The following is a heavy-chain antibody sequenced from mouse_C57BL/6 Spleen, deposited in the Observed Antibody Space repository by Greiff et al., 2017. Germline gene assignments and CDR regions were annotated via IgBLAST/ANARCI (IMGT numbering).Heavy chain of an antibody. V-gene: IGHV8-8*01. Sequence: QVTLNVSGPGILQPSQTLSLTCSFSGFSLSTFGMGVGWIRQPSGKGLEWLAHIWWDDDKYYNPALKSRLTISKDTSKNQVFLKIANVDTADTATYYCARMNYGSSYWYFDVWGTGTTVTVSS. CDR3: ARMNYGSSYWYFDV. D-gene: IGHD1-1*01. CDR2: IWWDDDK. CDR1: GFSLSTFGMG. J-gene: IGHJ1*03.